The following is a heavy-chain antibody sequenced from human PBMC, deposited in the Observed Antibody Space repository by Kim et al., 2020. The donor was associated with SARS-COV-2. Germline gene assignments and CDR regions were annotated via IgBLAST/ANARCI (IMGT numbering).Heavy chain of an antibody. D-gene: IGHD3-22*01. CDR2: SNAGNGNT. J-gene: IGHJ6*02. CDR1: GYTFTSYA. V-gene: IGHV1-3*02. CDR3: ARDSGYYDSSGYYPGDYGMDV. Sequence: ASVKVSCKASGYTFTSYAMHWVRQAPGQRLEWMGWSNAGNGNTKYSQEFQGRVTITRDTSASTAYMELSSLRSEDMAVYYCARDSGYYDSSGYYPGDYGMDVWGQGTTVTVSS.